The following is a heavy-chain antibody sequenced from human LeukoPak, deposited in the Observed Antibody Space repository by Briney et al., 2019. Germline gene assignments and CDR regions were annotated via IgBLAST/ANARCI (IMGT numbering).Heavy chain of an antibody. Sequence: GGSLRLCCAASGFTFSDYYMSWIRQATGKGLEWVSYISSSGSTIYYADSVKGRFTISRDNAKNSLYLQMNSLRAEDTAVYYCARSPYGTPAGMDVWGQGTTVTVSS. CDR2: ISSSGSTI. J-gene: IGHJ6*02. CDR3: ARSPYGTPAGMDV. D-gene: IGHD3-10*01. CDR1: GFTFSDYY. V-gene: IGHV3-11*01.